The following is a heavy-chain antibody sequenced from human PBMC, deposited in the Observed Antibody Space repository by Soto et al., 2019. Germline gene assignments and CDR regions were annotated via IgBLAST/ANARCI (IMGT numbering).Heavy chain of an antibody. J-gene: IGHJ3*02. V-gene: IGHV1-58*02. CDR2: IVVGSGNT. CDR3: AADLYYYDSAKIELTPGFALEI. Sequence: SVKVSCKASGFTFTSSAMQWVRQARGQRLEWIGWIVVGSGNTNYAQKFQERVTITRDMSTSTAYMELSSLRSEETDVYYCAADLYYYDSAKIELTPGFALEIWGKGTMVTVS. D-gene: IGHD3-22*01. CDR1: GFTFTSSA.